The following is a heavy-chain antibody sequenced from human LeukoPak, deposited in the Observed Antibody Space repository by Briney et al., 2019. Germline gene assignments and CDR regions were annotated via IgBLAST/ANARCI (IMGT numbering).Heavy chain of an antibody. CDR2: ISAYNGNT. Sequence: ASVKVSCKASGYTFTSYGISWVRQAPGQGLEWMGWISAYNGNTNYAQKLQGRVTMTTDTSTSTAYMELRSLRSDDTAVYYCARDQRGSSSYYYYYGMDVWGQGTTVTVSS. CDR3: ARDQRGSSSYYYYYGMDV. J-gene: IGHJ6*02. V-gene: IGHV1-18*01. D-gene: IGHD6-6*01. CDR1: GYTFTSYG.